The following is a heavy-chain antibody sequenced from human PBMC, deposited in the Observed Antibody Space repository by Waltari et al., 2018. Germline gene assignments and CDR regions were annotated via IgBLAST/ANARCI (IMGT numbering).Heavy chain of an antibody. CDR3: ARDLDYYDSSGYSGY. D-gene: IGHD3-22*01. Sequence: QVQLVQSGAEVKKPGASVKVSCKASGGTFSSYAISWVRQAPGQGLEWMGRIIPIFGTANYAQKFQGRVTITADKSTSTAYMELSSLRSEDTAVYYCARDLDYYDSSGYSGYWGQGTLVTVSS. V-gene: IGHV1-69*06. J-gene: IGHJ4*02. CDR1: GGTFSSYA. CDR2: IIPIFGTA.